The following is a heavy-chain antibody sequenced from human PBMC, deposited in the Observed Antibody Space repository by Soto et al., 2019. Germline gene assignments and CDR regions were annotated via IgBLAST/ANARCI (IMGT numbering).Heavy chain of an antibody. D-gene: IGHD3-10*01. CDR3: ARDKGTQIGHLDY. J-gene: IGHJ4*02. V-gene: IGHV3-33*01. CDR2: VKYDGSNA. CDR1: GFTFNSYA. Sequence: QVQLVESGGGVVQPGRSLRLSCAASGFTFNSYAMSWVRQAPGKGLEWVAVVKYDGSNAYYAESVKGRFTISRDNSKNTVSLQMNSMRGDDTGVYYCARDKGTQIGHLDYWGPGTLVTVSS.